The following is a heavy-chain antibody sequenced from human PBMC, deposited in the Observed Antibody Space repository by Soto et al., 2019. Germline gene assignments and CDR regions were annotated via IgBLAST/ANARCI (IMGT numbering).Heavy chain of an antibody. Sequence: GGSLRLSCAASGFTFSSYGMHWVRQAPGKGLEWVAVIWYDGSNKYYADSVKGRFTISRDNSKNTLYLQMNSLRAEDTAVYYCARDKGAYYYGSSGYSNFDYWGQGTLVTVSS. CDR2: IWYDGSNK. CDR1: GFTFSSYG. V-gene: IGHV3-33*01. J-gene: IGHJ4*02. D-gene: IGHD3-22*01. CDR3: ARDKGAYYYGSSGYSNFDY.